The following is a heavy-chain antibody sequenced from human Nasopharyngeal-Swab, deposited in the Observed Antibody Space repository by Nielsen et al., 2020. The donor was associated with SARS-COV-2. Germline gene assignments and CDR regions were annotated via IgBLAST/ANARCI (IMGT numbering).Heavy chain of an antibody. Sequence: GGSLRLSCAASGFTFSSYSMNWVRQAPGKGLEWVSSISSSSYIYYADSVKGRFTISRDNAKNSLYLQMNSLRAEDTAVYYCARDYCSGGSCYRWHYYGMDVWGQGTTVTVSS. D-gene: IGHD2-15*01. CDR3: ARDYCSGGSCYRWHYYGMDV. V-gene: IGHV3-21*01. CDR1: GFTFSSYS. CDR2: ISSSSYI. J-gene: IGHJ6*02.